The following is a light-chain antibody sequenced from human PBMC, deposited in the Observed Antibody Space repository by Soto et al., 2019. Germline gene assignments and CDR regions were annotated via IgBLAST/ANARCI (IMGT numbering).Light chain of an antibody. CDR2: GAS. Sequence: EIVMTQSPATLSVSPGERATLSCRASTSVGRNLAWYQQKPCQAPRLLIYGASTRATGIPATFSGSGSGTDFTLTISRLEPEDFAVYYCQHYEKSPPITFGGGTKLEIK. J-gene: IGKJ4*01. CDR1: TSVGRN. V-gene: IGKV3-15*01. CDR3: QHYEKSPPIT.